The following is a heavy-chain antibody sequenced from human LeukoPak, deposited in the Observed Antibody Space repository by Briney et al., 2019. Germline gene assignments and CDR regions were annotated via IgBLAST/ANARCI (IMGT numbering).Heavy chain of an antibody. V-gene: IGHV1-2*04. CDR2: INPNSGGT. D-gene: IGHD3-16*01. Sequence: ASVKVSCKASGYTFTGYYMHWVRQAPGQGLEWMGWINPNSGGTNYAQKFQGWVTMTRDTSISTAYMELSRLRSDDTALYYCARFPFQDNDRGREIWGRGTMVTVSS. CDR3: ARFPFQDNDRGREI. CDR1: GYTFTGYY. J-gene: IGHJ3*02.